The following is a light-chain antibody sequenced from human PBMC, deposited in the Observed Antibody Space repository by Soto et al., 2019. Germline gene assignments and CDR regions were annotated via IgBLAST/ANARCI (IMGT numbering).Light chain of an antibody. CDR2: SNN. CDR1: SSNIGSNT. J-gene: IGLJ3*02. Sequence: QAVVTQPPSASGTPGQRVTISCSGSSSNIGSNTLNWYQQLPGTAPKLLIYSNNQRPSGVPDRFSGSKSGTSASLAISGLQSEDEADYYCATWDDSLNAWVFGGGTKLTVL. CDR3: ATWDDSLNAWV. V-gene: IGLV1-44*01.